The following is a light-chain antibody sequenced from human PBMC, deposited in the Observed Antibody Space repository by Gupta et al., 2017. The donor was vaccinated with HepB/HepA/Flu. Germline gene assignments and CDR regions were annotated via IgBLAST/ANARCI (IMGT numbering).Light chain of an antibody. Sequence: VLTPSPFAAGTPGPSLTISCSGSSSNIGSNTVNWYQQLPGTAPKLLIYSNEKRPSGVPDRFSGSESGTSASLAISGLQSEDEADYYCATWDASLNGVVFGGGTKLTVL. V-gene: IGLV1-44*01. CDR3: ATWDASLNGVV. CDR1: SSNIGSNT. CDR2: SNE. J-gene: IGLJ2*01.